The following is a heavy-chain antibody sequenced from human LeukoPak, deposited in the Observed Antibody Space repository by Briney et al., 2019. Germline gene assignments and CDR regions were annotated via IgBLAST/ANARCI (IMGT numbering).Heavy chain of an antibody. J-gene: IGHJ4*02. CDR2: IYYSGST. D-gene: IGHD5-12*01. CDR1: GGSISSHC. Sequence: PSETLSLTCTVSGGSISSHCWSWIRQPPGKRLEWIGYIYYSGSTNYNPSLKSRVTISVDTSKNQFSLELTSVTAADSAVYYCARSGGGYDWDYWGQGTLVTVSS. CDR3: ARSGGGYDWDY. V-gene: IGHV4-59*11.